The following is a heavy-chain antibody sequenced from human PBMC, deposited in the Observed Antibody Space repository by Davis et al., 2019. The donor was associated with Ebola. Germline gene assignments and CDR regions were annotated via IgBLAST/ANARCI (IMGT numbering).Heavy chain of an antibody. CDR3: ARTTLDYSGSGSYSFFFDY. D-gene: IGHD3-10*01. J-gene: IGHJ4*02. V-gene: IGHV4-39*07. CDR1: GGSISSTNYY. CDR2: IYYRGST. Sequence: PSETLSLTCTVSGGSISSTNYYWAWIRQPPGKGLEWIGTIYYRGSTSYNPSLMGRVTISVDTSKNQISLKLTSVTTADTAVYFCARTTLDYSGSGSYSFFFDYWGQGLLVTVSS.